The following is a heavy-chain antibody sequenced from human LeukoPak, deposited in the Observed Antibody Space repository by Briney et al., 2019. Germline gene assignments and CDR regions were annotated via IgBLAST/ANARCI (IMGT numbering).Heavy chain of an antibody. V-gene: IGHV4-59*01. CDR3: ARGYCSSTSCLGAFDI. CDR2: IYYSGST. D-gene: IGHD2-2*01. Sequence: PSETLSLTCTVSGGSISSYYWSWIRQPPGKGLEWIGYIYYSGSTNYNPSLKSRVTISVDTSKNQFSLKLSSVTAADTAVYYCARGYCSSTSCLGAFDIWGQGTMVTVSS. CDR1: GGSISSYY. J-gene: IGHJ3*02.